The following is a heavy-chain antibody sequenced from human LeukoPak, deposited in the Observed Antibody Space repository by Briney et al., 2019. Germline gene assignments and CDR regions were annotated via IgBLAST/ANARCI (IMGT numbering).Heavy chain of an antibody. CDR2: INPSSGGT. CDR1: GYTFTDYY. CDR3: ARAKVIVPDY. D-gene: IGHD5-18*01. Sequence: ASVKVSCKASGYTFTDYYMHWVRQAPGQGLEWMGWINPSSGGTYYAQKFQGRVTMTRDTSISTAYMELSRLRSDDTAVYYCARAKVIVPDYWGQGTLVTVSS. J-gene: IGHJ4*02. V-gene: IGHV1-2*02.